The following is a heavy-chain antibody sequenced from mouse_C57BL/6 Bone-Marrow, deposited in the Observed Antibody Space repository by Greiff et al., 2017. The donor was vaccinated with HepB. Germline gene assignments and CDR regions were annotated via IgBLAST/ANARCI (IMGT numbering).Heavy chain of an antibody. Sequence: EVKLMESGGGLVQPKGSLKLSCAASGFTFNTYAMHWVRQAPGKGLEWVARIRSKSSNYATYYADSVKDRFTISRDDPQSMLYLQMNNLKTEDTAMYYCVRDRNYYYGSSYRFAYWGQGTLVTVSA. D-gene: IGHD1-1*01. J-gene: IGHJ3*01. CDR1: GFTFNTYA. V-gene: IGHV10-3*01. CDR3: VRDRNYYYGSSYRFAY. CDR2: IRSKSSNYAT.